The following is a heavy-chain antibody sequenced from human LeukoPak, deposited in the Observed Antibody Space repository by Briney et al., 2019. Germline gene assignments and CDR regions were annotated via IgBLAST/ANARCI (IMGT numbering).Heavy chain of an antibody. CDR3: ARGPKERITMVRGVTENNWFDP. V-gene: IGHV1-2*02. CDR2: SNPNSGGT. Sequence: GSSVKVSCKASGYTFIGHYMHWVRQAPGQGLEWMGWSNPNSGGTNYAQKFQGRVTMTRDTSISTAYMELSRLRSDDTAVYYCARGPKERITMVRGVTENNWFDPWGQGTLVTVSS. J-gene: IGHJ5*02. CDR1: GYTFIGHY. D-gene: IGHD3-10*01.